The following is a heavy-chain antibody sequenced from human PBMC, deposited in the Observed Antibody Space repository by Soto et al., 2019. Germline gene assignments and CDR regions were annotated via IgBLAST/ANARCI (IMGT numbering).Heavy chain of an antibody. V-gene: IGHV3-23*01. D-gene: IGHD6-13*01. CDR3: AKDRDGAAAGPTKFYGMDV. CDR2: ISGSGDST. Sequence: EVQVLESGGGLVQPGGSLRLSCGASGFTFSSYAMSWVRQAPGKGLEWVSVISGSGDSTYYADSVRGRFTISRDNSKNTLYLQMNSLRAEDTAVYYCAKDRDGAAAGPTKFYGMDVWGQGTTVTVSS. J-gene: IGHJ6*02. CDR1: GFTFSSYA.